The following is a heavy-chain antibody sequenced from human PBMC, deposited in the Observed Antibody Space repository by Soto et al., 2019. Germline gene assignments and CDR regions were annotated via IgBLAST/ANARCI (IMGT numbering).Heavy chain of an antibody. V-gene: IGHV3-21*01. CDR2: ISSSSSYI. CDR3: ARDGPLAVTIFVY. Sequence: TGGSLRLSCAASGFTFSSYSMNWVRQAPGKGLEWVSSISSSSSYIYYADSVKGRFTISRDNAKNSLYLQMNSLRAEDTAVYYCARDGPLAVTIFVYWGQGTLVTVS. CDR1: GFTFSSYS. J-gene: IGHJ4*02. D-gene: IGHD3-3*01.